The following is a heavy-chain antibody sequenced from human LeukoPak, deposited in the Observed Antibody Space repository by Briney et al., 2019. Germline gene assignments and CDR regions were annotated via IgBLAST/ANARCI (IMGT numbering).Heavy chain of an antibody. J-gene: IGHJ4*02. CDR3: ATQRSGWRKLGFDY. D-gene: IGHD6-19*01. V-gene: IGHV3-23*01. CDR2: IGGGGGST. Sequence: GGSLRLSCAASGFTFSTYAMSWVRQAPGKGLEWVSTIGGGGGSTYYADSVKGRFTISRDNSKNTLYLQMNSLRAEDTAVYYCATQRSGWRKLGFDYWGQGTLVTVSS. CDR1: GFTFSTYA.